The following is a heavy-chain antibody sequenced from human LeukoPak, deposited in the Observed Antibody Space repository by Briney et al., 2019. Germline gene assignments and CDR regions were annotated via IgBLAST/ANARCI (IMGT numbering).Heavy chain of an antibody. D-gene: IGHD2-2*01. Sequence: GGSLRLPCAASGFTFSSYAMSWVRQAPGKGLEWVSAISGSGGSTYYADSVKGRFTISRDNSKNTLYLQMNSLRAEDTAVYYCAKARGVPAAKYYFDYWGQGTLVTVFS. CDR2: ISGSGGST. CDR1: GFTFSSYA. V-gene: IGHV3-23*01. J-gene: IGHJ4*02. CDR3: AKARGVPAAKYYFDY.